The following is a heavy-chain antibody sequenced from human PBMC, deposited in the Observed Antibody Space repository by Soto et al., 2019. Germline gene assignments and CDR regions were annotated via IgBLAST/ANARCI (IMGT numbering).Heavy chain of an antibody. J-gene: IGHJ4*02. CDR1: GGSFSGYY. V-gene: IGHV4-34*01. CDR2: INHSGST. CDR3: ARGIVGATSHFDY. D-gene: IGHD1-26*01. Sequence: PSETLSLTCAVYGGSFSGYYWSWIRQPPGKGLEWIGEINHSGSTNYNPSLKSRVTISVDTSKNQFSLKLSSVTAADTAVYYCARGIVGATSHFDYWGQGTLVTVS.